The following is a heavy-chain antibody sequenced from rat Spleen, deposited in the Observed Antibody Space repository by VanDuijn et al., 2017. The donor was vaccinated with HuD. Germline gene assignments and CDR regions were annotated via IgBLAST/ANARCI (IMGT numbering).Heavy chain of an antibody. J-gene: IGHJ3*01. V-gene: IGHV5-31*01. D-gene: IGHD1-6*01. CDR2: ISNSGGNT. CDR1: GFTFNTYW. CDR3: ARHEPPIMYTTDYYSNWFAY. Sequence: EVQLVESGGGLVQPGRSLKLSCVVSGFTFNTYWMTWIRQAPGKGLEWIASISNSGGNTYYLDSVKGRFTISRDNAKNTLYLQMNSLRSEDTATYYCARHEPPIMYTTDYYSNWFAYWGQGTLVTVSS.